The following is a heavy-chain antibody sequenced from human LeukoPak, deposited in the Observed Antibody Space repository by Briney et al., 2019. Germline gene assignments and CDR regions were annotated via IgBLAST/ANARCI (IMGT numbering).Heavy chain of an antibody. V-gene: IGHV4-39*07. Sequence: PSETLSLTCTVSGGSISSSSYYWGWIRQPPGKGLEWIGSIYYSGSTYYNPSLKSRVTISVDTSKNQFSLKLSSVTAADTAVYYCARDSTAVAGTFDYWGQGTLVTVSS. CDR1: GGSISSSSYY. D-gene: IGHD6-19*01. J-gene: IGHJ4*02. CDR2: IYYSGST. CDR3: ARDSTAVAGTFDY.